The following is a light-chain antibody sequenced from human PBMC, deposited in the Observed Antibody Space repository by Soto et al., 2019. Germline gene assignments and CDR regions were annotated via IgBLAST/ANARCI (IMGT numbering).Light chain of an antibody. J-gene: IGKJ4*01. V-gene: IGKV3-11*01. CDR3: QQRNNRPPVT. CDR2: DAS. Sequence: VMTQSPLSLPVTLGQPASISCRSSQSVSNYLAWYQQKPGQAPRLLIYDASSRATGIPARFSGSGSGTDFTLTISSLEPEDFAVYYCQQRNNRPPVTFGGGTKVDIK. CDR1: QSVSNY.